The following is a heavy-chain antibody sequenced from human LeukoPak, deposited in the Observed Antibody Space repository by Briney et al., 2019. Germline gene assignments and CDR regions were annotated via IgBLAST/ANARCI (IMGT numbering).Heavy chain of an antibody. CDR3: ARDSQITMVRGDVEFDY. CDR2: INPSGGST. V-gene: IGHV1-46*01. CDR1: GYTFTSYY. D-gene: IGHD3-10*01. Sequence: ASVKVSCKASGYTFTSYYMHWVRQAPGQGLGWMGIINPSGGSTSYAQKFQGRVTMTRDTSTSTVYMELSSLRSEDTAVYYCARDSQITMVRGDVEFDYWGQGTLVTVSS. J-gene: IGHJ4*02.